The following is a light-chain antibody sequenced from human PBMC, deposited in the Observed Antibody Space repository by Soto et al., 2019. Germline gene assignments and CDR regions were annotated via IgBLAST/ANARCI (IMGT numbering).Light chain of an antibody. J-gene: IGKJ1*01. CDR3: QQYGSSRT. Sequence: EIVLAQSPGTLSLSPGERAILSCRASQSLSSSYLAWYQQEPGQAPRLLVYGASSRATGIPDRFSGSGSGTDFTLTISRLEPEDFAVYYCQQYGSSRTFGQGTKGDIK. V-gene: IGKV3-20*01. CDR1: QSLSSSY. CDR2: GAS.